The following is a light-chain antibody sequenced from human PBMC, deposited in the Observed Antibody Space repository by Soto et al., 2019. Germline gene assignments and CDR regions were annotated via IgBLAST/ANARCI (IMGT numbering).Light chain of an antibody. Sequence: QSVLTQPPSASGTPGQRVTISCSGSSSNIGSNTVNWYQQLPGTAPKPLIYSNNQRPSGVPDRFSGSKSGTSASLAISGLQSEDEADYYCAAWDDSLNGPYVFGTGTKVT. CDR2: SNN. CDR1: SSNIGSNT. V-gene: IGLV1-44*01. CDR3: AAWDDSLNGPYV. J-gene: IGLJ1*01.